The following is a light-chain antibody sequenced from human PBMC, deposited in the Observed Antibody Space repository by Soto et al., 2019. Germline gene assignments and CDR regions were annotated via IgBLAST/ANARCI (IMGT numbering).Light chain of an antibody. CDR1: QSVTTW. CDR2: DAS. J-gene: IGKJ2*01. V-gene: IGKV1-5*01. CDR3: QQDTTYPYT. Sequence: GDRVTITCRASQSVTTWLAWYQQKPGKAPNLLIYDASRLQSGIPSRFSGSGSGTEFTLTISSLQPDDFATYYCQQDTTYPYTFGPGTKLEIK.